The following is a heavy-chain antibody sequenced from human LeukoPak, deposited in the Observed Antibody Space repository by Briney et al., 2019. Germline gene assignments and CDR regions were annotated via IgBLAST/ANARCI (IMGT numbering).Heavy chain of an antibody. CDR1: GGSFSGYY. J-gene: IGHJ3*02. CDR2: INHSGST. V-gene: IGHV4-34*01. CDR3: ARTPEYSYDSSGYYRNDAFDI. Sequence: SETLSLTCAVYGGSFSGYYWSWIRQPPGKGLEWIGEINHSGSTNYNPSLKSRVTISVDTSKNQFSLKLSSVTAADTAVYYCARTPEYSYDSSGYYRNDAFDIWGQGTMVTVSS. D-gene: IGHD3-22*01.